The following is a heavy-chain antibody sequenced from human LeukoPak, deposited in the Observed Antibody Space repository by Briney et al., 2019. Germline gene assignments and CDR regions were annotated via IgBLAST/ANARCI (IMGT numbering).Heavy chain of an antibody. CDR3: ARVAAEVVGVPGAIGFGWLRRDYYYMDV. D-gene: IGHD2-2*02. V-gene: IGHV1-46*01. CDR2: SNPSGGST. CDR1: GYTFTSYY. Sequence: GASVTVSCKASGYTFTSYYMHWGRQAPGEGLEWVGISNPSGGSTSDAQKFQGRVTMTRDMSTRPVYMELSSLRSEDTAVYYCARVAAEVVGVPGAIGFGWLRRDYYYMDVWGKGTTVIVSS. J-gene: IGHJ6*03.